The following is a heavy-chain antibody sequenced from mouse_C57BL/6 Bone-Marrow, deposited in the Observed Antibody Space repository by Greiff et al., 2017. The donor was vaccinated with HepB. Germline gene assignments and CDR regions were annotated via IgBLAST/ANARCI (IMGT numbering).Heavy chain of an antibody. Sequence: EVKLMESEGGLVQPGSSMKLSCTASGFTFSDYYMAWVRQVPEKGLEWVANINYDGSSTYYLDSLKSRFIISRDNAKNILYLQMSSLKSEDTATYYCAREGAMDYWGQGTSVTVSS. CDR2: INYDGSST. CDR1: GFTFSDYY. V-gene: IGHV5-16*01. CDR3: AREGAMDY. J-gene: IGHJ4*01.